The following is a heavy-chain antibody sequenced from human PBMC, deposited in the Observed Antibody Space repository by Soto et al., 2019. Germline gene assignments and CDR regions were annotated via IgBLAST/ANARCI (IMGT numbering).Heavy chain of an antibody. CDR1: GYSFTTSG. D-gene: IGHD4-17*01. CDR2: ISTYNGNT. Sequence: QAQLVQSGAEVKEPGASVKVSCKASGYSFTTSGITWVRQAPGQGLEWMGWISTYNGNTNYAQKLQDRVTLTTDTSTSTAYMELRTLRSDDTAVYYCARRLSGDYDYWGQGTLFTVSS. V-gene: IGHV1-18*01. CDR3: ARRLSGDYDY. J-gene: IGHJ4*02.